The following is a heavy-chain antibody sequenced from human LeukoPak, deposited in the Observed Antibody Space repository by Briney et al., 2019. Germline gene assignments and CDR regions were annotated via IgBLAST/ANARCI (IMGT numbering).Heavy chain of an antibody. J-gene: IGHJ4*02. D-gene: IGHD2-15*01. V-gene: IGHV3-30*18. Sequence: GGSLRLPCAASGFTFSSYGMHWVGQAPGKGLEWVAVISYDGSNKYYADSVKGRFTISRDNSKNTLYLQMNSRRAEDTAVYYCAKDHRRILDCSGGSCPLSFPDYWGQGTLVTVSS. CDR2: ISYDGSNK. CDR1: GFTFSSYG. CDR3: AKDHRRILDCSGGSCPLSFPDY.